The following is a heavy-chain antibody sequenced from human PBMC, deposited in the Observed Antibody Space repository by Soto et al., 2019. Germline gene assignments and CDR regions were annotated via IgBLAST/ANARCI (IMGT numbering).Heavy chain of an antibody. Sequence: PGGSLRLSCAASGFTFSSYGMHWVRQAPGKGLEWVAVIWYDGSNKYYADFVKGRFTISRDNSKNTLYLQMNSLRAEDTAVYYCARDIITFFYGMDVWGQGTTVTVSS. CDR3: ARDIITFFYGMDV. CDR2: IWYDGSNK. D-gene: IGHD3-16*01. V-gene: IGHV3-33*01. J-gene: IGHJ6*02. CDR1: GFTFSSYG.